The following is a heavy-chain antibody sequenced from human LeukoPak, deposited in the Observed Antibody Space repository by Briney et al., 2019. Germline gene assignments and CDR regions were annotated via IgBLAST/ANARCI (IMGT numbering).Heavy chain of an antibody. CDR3: AKDRYEQQLASFWFDP. CDR1: GFTFDDYA. V-gene: IGHV3-9*01. CDR2: ISWNSGSI. Sequence: PGGSLGLSCAASGFTFDDYAMHWVRQAPGKGLEWVSGISWNSGSIGYADSVKGRFTISRDNAKNSLYLQMNSLRAEDTALYYCAKDRYEQQLASFWFDPWGQGTLVTVSS. J-gene: IGHJ5*02. D-gene: IGHD6-13*01.